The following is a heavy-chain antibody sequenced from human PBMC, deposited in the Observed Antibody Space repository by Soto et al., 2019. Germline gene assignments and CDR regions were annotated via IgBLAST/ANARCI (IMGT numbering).Heavy chain of an antibody. V-gene: IGHV4-59*01. CDR1: GSSISSYY. J-gene: IGHJ4*02. Sequence: QVQLQESGPGLVKPSETLSLTCTVSGSSISSYYWSWIRQPPGKRLEWIGYIYYSGSTNYNPSLKSRVTISVDTSKNQFSLELRSVTAADTAVYYCARDSVGSGYDWGQGTLVTVSS. CDR2: IYYSGST. CDR3: ARDSVGSGYD. D-gene: IGHD5-12*01.